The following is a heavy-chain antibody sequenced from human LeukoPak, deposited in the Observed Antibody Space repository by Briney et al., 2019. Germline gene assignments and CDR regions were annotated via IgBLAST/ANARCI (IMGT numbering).Heavy chain of an antibody. CDR2: IRYDGSNK. CDR3: AKDLGIGEARLLYYFGF. D-gene: IGHD6-6*01. Sequence: LPGGSLRLSCAASGCTFSSYCMHWVRQAPGKGLEWVAFIRYDGSNKYYADSVKGRFTISSDNSKSPVYPQVNTLGAEDTAVYYCAKDLGIGEARLLYYFGFLGQGTLVTVSS. CDR1: GCTFSSYC. J-gene: IGHJ4*02. V-gene: IGHV3-30*02.